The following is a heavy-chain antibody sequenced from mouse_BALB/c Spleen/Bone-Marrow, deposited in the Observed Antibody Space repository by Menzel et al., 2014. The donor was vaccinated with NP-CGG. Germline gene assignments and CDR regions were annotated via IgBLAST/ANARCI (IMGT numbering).Heavy chain of an antibody. V-gene: IGHV2-6-7*01. Sequence: VKLVESGPGLVAPSQSLSITCTVSGFSLTNYGVNWVRQPPGKGLEWLGMIWGDGSTDYNSALKSRLSISKDNSKSQLFLKMNSLQTDDTARYYCARDDYGYAMDYWGQGTSVTVSS. D-gene: IGHD2-14*01. CDR2: IWGDGST. J-gene: IGHJ4*01. CDR3: ARDDYGYAMDY. CDR1: GFSLTNYG.